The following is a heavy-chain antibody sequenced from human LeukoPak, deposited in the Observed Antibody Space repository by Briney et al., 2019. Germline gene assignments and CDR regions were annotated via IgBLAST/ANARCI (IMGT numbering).Heavy chain of an antibody. Sequence: PSETLSLTCTVSGGSFSNDYWSWIRQPPGKGLEWLGYIYHNGKTNYNPSLTSRLTISLDTSKTQFSLNLISMTAADTAIYYCARASEGIGFFDYWGQGILVTVSS. CDR3: ARASEGIGFFDY. V-gene: IGHV4-59*01. CDR1: GGSFSNDY. J-gene: IGHJ4*02. CDR2: IYHNGKT. D-gene: IGHD2-2*03.